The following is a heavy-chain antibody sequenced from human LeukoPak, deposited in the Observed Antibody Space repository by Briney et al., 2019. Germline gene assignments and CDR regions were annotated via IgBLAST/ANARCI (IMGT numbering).Heavy chain of an antibody. CDR1: GGSISSYY. V-gene: IGHV4-4*07. Sequence: SETLSLTCTVSGGSISSYYWSWIRQPAGKGLEWIGRIYTSRSTNYNPSLKSRVTVSVDTSKNQFSLKLSSVTAADTAVYYCARGNYYDSSGYYPWFDPWGQGTLVTVSS. D-gene: IGHD3-22*01. CDR3: ARGNYYDSSGYYPWFDP. CDR2: IYTSRST. J-gene: IGHJ5*02.